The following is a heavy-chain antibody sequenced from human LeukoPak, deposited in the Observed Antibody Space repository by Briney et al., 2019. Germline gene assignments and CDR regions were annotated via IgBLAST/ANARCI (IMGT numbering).Heavy chain of an antibody. D-gene: IGHD5-12*01. CDR2: IYYSGST. CDR3: ARHEGGYTWYLGL. V-gene: IGHV4-59*08. Sequence: PSETLSLTCTVSGGSISSYYWSWIRQPPGKGLEWIGYIYYSGSTNYNPSLKSRVTISVDTSKNQFSLKLSSVTAADTAVYYCARHEGGYTWYLGLWGRGTLVTVPS. CDR1: GGSISSYY. J-gene: IGHJ2*01.